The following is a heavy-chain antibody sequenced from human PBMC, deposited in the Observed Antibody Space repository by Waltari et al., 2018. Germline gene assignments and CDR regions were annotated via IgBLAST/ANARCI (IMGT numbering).Heavy chain of an antibody. V-gene: IGHV5-51*03. D-gene: IGHD3-3*01. CDR2: IYPGDSDT. CDR1: GYSFTSYW. CDR3: ARRAGDFWSGQYGMDV. Sequence: EVQLVQSGAEVTKPGESLKISCKGSGYSFTSYWICWVRQMPGKGLEWMGIIYPGDSDTRYSPSFQGQVTISADKSISTAYLQWSSLKASDTAMYYCARRAGDFWSGQYGMDVWGQGTTVTVSS. J-gene: IGHJ6*02.